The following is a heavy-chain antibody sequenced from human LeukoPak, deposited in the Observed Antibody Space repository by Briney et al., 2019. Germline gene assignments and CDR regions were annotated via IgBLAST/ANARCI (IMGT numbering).Heavy chain of an antibody. J-gene: IGHJ6*03. D-gene: IGHD6-19*01. V-gene: IGHV3-21*01. Sequence: GGSLRLSCAASGFTFSSYNMNWVRQAPGKGLECVSSISGSGIYTYYADSVKGRFTISRDNSKSTLYLQMNSLRAEDTAVYYCARGSGSGYYYYYMDVWGKGTTVTVSS. CDR2: ISGSGIYT. CDR1: GFTFSSYN. CDR3: ARGSGSGYYYYYMDV.